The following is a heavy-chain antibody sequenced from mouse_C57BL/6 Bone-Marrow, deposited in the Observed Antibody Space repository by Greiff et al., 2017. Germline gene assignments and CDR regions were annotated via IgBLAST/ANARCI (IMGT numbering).Heavy chain of an antibody. J-gene: IGHJ4*01. CDR2: ISDGGSYT. CDR3: ARDGYPMDY. Sequence: DVKLQESGGGLVKPGGSLKLSCAASGFTFSSYAMSWVRQTPEKRLEWVATISDGGSYTYYPDNVKGRFTISRDNAKNNLYLQMSHLKSEDTAMYYCARDGYPMDYWGQGTSVTVSS. V-gene: IGHV5-4*01. D-gene: IGHD1-2*01. CDR1: GFTFSSYA.